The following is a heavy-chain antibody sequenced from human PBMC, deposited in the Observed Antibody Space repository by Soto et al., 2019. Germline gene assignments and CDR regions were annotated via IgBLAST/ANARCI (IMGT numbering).Heavy chain of an antibody. CDR3: TRDDGYDISGCIVDY. D-gene: IGHD3-22*01. CDR2: IRSKASDGTT. J-gene: IGHJ4*02. Sequence: PGGSLRLSCTASGFTFGDYAMSWFRQAPGKGLEWVSFIRSKASDGTTEYAASVKGRFTISRDDSKSIAYLQMNSLKTEDTAVYYCTRDDGYDISGCIVDYWGQGTLVTVSS. CDR1: GFTFGDYA. V-gene: IGHV3-49*03.